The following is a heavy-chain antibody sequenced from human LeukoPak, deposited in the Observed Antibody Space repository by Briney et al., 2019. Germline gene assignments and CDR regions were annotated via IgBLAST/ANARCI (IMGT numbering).Heavy chain of an antibody. Sequence: SETLSLTCTVSGGSLSSYYWSWIRQPAGKGLEWIGRIYTSGSTNYNPSPKSRVTMSVDTSKNQFSLKLSSVTAADTAVYYCARASIFIAVAGTFYYYYMVVWGKGTTVTVSS. CDR2: IYTSGST. CDR3: ARASIFIAVAGTFYYYYMVV. D-gene: IGHD6-19*01. V-gene: IGHV4-4*07. J-gene: IGHJ6*03. CDR1: GGSLSSYY.